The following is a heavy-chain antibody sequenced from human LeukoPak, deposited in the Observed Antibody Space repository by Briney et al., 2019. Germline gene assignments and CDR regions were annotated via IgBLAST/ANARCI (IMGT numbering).Heavy chain of an antibody. CDR3: ARPSPTYYYDSSGLAVEAFDI. CDR2: IYPGDSDT. V-gene: IGHV5-51*01. Sequence: GESLKNSCKGSGYSFTSYWIGWVRQMPGKGLEWMGIIYPGDSDTRYSPSFQGQVTISADKSISTAYLQWSSLKASDTAMYYCARPSPTYYYDSSGLAVEAFDIWGQGTMVTVSS. D-gene: IGHD3-22*01. CDR1: GYSFTSYW. J-gene: IGHJ3*02.